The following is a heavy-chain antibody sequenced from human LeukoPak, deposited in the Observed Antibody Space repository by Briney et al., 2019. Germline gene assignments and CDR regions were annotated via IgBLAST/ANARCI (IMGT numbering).Heavy chain of an antibody. J-gene: IGHJ3*01. CDR3: ASSEVATPR. Sequence: PGGSLRLSCAACGFTFSIYPMHGVPDATDKGLERGAVISYYGSNIHYADYVKGRFTIYRDNSKNTLYLQMNSLRAEDTAVYYCASSEVATPRWGQGTMVTVSS. V-gene: IGHV3-30*16. CDR2: ISYYGSNI. D-gene: IGHD5-12*01. CDR1: GFTFSIYP.